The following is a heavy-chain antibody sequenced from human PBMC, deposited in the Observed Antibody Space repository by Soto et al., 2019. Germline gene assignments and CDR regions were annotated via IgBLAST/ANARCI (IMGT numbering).Heavy chain of an antibody. J-gene: IGHJ4*02. CDR2: IKSKTDGGTT. CDR3: TPSMVRGVIRPY. Sequence: SWIRQAPGKGLEWVGRIKSKTDGGTTDYAAPVKGRFTISRDDSKNTLYLQMNSLKTADTDVYYCTPSMVRGVIRPYWGQGTLVTVSS. V-gene: IGHV3-15*01. D-gene: IGHD3-10*01.